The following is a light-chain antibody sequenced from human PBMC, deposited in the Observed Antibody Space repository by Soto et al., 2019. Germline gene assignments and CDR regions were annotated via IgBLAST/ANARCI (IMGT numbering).Light chain of an antibody. CDR3: QQLNSYPPT. Sequence: DVQLAQSPSFLSASVGDRVTITCRASQGISSYLAWYQQKPGKAPKLLIYGASTLQSGVPSRFSGSGSGTEFTLTISSLQPEDFATYYCQQLNSYPPTFGQGTRLEIK. CDR2: GAS. CDR1: QGISSY. V-gene: IGKV1-9*01. J-gene: IGKJ5*01.